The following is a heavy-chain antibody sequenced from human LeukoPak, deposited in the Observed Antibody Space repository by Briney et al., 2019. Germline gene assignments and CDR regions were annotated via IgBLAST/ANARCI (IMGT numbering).Heavy chain of an antibody. Sequence: GGSLRLSYAASGFTFSSYSMNWVRPAPGKGLEWDSYISSSSSYIYYADSVKGRFTISRDNAKHSLYLQMNSLRAEDTAVYYCARDSHHYYDSSGYYYSLDYWGQGTLVTVSS. CDR2: ISSSSSYI. CDR1: GFTFSSYS. J-gene: IGHJ4*02. D-gene: IGHD3-22*01. CDR3: ARDSHHYYDSSGYYYSLDY. V-gene: IGHV3-21*01.